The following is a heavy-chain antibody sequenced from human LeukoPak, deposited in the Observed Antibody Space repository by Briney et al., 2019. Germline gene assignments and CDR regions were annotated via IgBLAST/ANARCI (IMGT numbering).Heavy chain of an antibody. CDR1: GFTFSSYA. Sequence: PGGSLRLSCAASGFTFSSYAMSWVRQAPGKGLEWVSAISGSGGSTYYADSVKGRFTISRDNSKNTLYLQMNGLRAEDTAVYYCAKGTFDYYDSSGYYSHDYYYYGMDVWGQGTTVTVSS. D-gene: IGHD3-22*01. V-gene: IGHV3-23*01. CDR2: ISGSGGST. J-gene: IGHJ6*02. CDR3: AKGTFDYYDSSGYYSHDYYYYGMDV.